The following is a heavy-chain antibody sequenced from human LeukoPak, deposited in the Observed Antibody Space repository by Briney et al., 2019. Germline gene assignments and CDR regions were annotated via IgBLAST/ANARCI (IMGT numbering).Heavy chain of an antibody. Sequence: VASVKVSCKASGGTFSSYAISWVRQAPGQGLEWMGGIIPIFGTANYAQKFQGRVTITADESTSTAYMELSSLRSEDTAVYYCAREYSIAVAGGGFDYWGQGTLVTVSS. V-gene: IGHV1-69*13. CDR1: GGTFSSYA. J-gene: IGHJ4*02. D-gene: IGHD6-19*01. CDR3: AREYSIAVAGGGFDY. CDR2: IIPIFGTA.